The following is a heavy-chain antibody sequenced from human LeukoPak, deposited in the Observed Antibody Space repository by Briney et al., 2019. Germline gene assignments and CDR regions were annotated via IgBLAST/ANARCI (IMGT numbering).Heavy chain of an antibody. CDR1: GFTFSSYT. J-gene: IGHJ4*02. V-gene: IGHV3-21*01. CDR3: AREIVSSNSFDN. CDR2: ISSAGGYI. Sequence: PGGSLRLSCAASGFTFSSYTLNWVRQAPGKGLEWVSSISSAGGYIYYADSVKGRFTISRDNAKNSLYLQMNSLRAVDTAVYYCAREIVSSNSFDNWGQGTLVTASS. D-gene: IGHD2-2*01.